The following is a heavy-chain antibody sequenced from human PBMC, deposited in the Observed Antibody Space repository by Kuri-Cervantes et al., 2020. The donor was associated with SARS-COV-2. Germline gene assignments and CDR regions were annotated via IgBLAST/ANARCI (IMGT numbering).Heavy chain of an antibody. V-gene: IGHV4-59*01. CDR1: GGSISSYY. D-gene: IGHD5-12*01. J-gene: IGHJ5*02. CDR2: IYYSGST. Sequence: SETLSLTCTVSGGSISSYYWSWIRQPPGKGLEWIGYIYYSGSTNYNPSLKSRVTISVDTFKNQFSLKLSSVTAADTAVYYCAREGGYRWFDPWGQGTLVTVSS. CDR3: AREGGYRWFDP.